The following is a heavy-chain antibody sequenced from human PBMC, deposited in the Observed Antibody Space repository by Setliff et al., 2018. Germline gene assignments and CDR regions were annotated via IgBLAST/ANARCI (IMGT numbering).Heavy chain of an antibody. CDR1: GGSITSGSFY. V-gene: IGHV4-61*02. CDR3: ARERNFDWFFEY. D-gene: IGHD3-9*01. J-gene: IGHJ4*02. Sequence: SETLSLTCTVSGGSITSGSFYWSWIRQPAGKGLEWIGRVHASGSPSYNPSLESRVTISLDKSTNQVSLNLSSVTAADTAVYFCARERNFDWFFEYWGQGTLVTVSS. CDR2: VHASGSP.